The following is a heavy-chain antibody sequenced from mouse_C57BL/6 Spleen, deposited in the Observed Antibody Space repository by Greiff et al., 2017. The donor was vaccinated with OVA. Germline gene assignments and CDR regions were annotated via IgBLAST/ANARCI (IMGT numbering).Heavy chain of an antibody. CDR2: IRSKSNNYAT. Sequence: EVKVVESGGGLVQPKGSLKLSCAASGFSFNTYAMNWVRQAPGKGLEWVARIRSKSNNYATYYADSVKDRFTISRDDSESMLYLQMNNLKTEDTAMYYCVRIYDGYWGFAYWGQGTLVTVSA. J-gene: IGHJ3*01. D-gene: IGHD2-3*01. CDR1: GFSFNTYA. CDR3: VRIYDGYWGFAY. V-gene: IGHV10-1*01.